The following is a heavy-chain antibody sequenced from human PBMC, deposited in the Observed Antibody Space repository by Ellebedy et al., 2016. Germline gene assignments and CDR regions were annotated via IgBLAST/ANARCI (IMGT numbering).Heavy chain of an antibody. Sequence: GGSLRLXCAGSGFTFNDYALHWVRQAPGKGLEWVSGISWDSAVIGYGGSVKGRFTISKDSAKNYLYLQMNSLRPEDTAFYYCAKGTMDYFYHWGQGTLVTVS. J-gene: IGHJ4*02. V-gene: IGHV3-9*01. CDR2: ISWDSAVI. D-gene: IGHD4/OR15-4a*01. CDR1: GFTFNDYA. CDR3: AKGTMDYFYH.